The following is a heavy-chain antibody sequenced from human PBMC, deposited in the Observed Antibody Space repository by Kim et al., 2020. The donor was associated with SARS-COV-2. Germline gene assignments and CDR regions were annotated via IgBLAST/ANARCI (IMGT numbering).Heavy chain of an antibody. CDR1: GGSISSYY. CDR3: AREGYYDSSGYYHHDAFDI. J-gene: IGHJ3*02. V-gene: IGHV4-59*01. D-gene: IGHD3-22*01. Sequence: SETLSLTCTVSGGSISSYYWSWIRQPPGKGLEWSGYFYYSGSTNYNPSLKSRVSISVDTSKNQLSLKLSSVTAADTAVYYCAREGYYDSSGYYHHDAFDIWGQGTMVTVSS. CDR2: FYYSGST.